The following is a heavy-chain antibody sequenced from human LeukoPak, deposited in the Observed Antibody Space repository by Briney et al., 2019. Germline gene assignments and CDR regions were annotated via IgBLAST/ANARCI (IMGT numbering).Heavy chain of an antibody. CDR2: ITGSGGGT. V-gene: IGHV3-23*01. CDR1: AFPFSTYA. J-gene: IGHJ6*03. Sequence: GGSLRLSCAASAFPFSTYAMTWVRQPPGKGLEWVSTITGSGGGTLSADSVKGRFTISRDNSKTTLYLHLNSLRGEDTAIYYCTKNRGAGAHYYYHMNVWGKGTTVTVSS. CDR3: TKNRGAGAHYYYHMNV. D-gene: IGHD1-26*01.